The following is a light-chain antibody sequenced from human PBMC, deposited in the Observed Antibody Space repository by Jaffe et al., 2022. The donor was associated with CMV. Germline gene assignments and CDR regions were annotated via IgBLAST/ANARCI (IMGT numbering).Light chain of an antibody. J-gene: IGLJ3*02. CDR3: QSSDNNLWV. CDR2: ETS. V-gene: IGLV6-57*04. Sequence: FILTQPHSVSESPGETVTISCTLSGGTVTSHYMQWYQQRPGGVPTALIYETSHRPSGVPDRFSGSIDPSSNSASLTISGLKTEDEADYYCQSSDNNLWVFGGGTRLTVL. CDR1: GGTVTSHY.